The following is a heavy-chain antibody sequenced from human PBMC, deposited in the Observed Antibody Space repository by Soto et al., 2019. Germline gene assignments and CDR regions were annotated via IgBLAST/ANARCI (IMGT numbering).Heavy chain of an antibody. CDR3: AKWHTYYYDSRGFSGFDC. CDR2: MSGGGETT. D-gene: IGHD3-22*01. Sequence: GSLRLSCAASGLTFSRYAMTWVRQAPGKGLEWVSAMSGGGETTYYADSVTGRFTISRDNSRNTLYLQMNSLRAEDTAAYYCAKWHTYYYDSRGFSGFDCWGRGTRVTAPQ. CDR1: GLTFSRYA. J-gene: IGHJ4*02. V-gene: IGHV3-23*01.